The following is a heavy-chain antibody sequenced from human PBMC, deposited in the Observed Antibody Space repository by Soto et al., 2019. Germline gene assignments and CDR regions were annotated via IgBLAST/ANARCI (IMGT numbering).Heavy chain of an antibody. D-gene: IGHD2-2*01. CDR2: TYYRSKWYN. J-gene: IGHJ6*04. V-gene: IGHV6-1*01. CDR1: GDSVSSNSAA. CDR3: ARAPLVAVPADRGYYYSAMDV. Sequence: SQTLSLTCAISGDSVSSNSAAWNWIRQSPSRGLEWLGRTYYRSKWYNDYAVSVKSRITINPDTSKNQFSLQLNSVTPEDTAVYYCARAPLVAVPADRGYYYSAMDVWGKGTTVTVSS.